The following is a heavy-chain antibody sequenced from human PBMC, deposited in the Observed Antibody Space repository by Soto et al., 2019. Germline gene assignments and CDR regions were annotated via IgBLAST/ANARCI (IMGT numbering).Heavy chain of an antibody. CDR1: GYTFTSDG. CDR3: ARGDNGNYYFDY. CDR2: ISAYNGNT. D-gene: IGHD1-7*01. Sequence: ASLKLSCKASGYTFTSDGISRVRQANGQGLEWMGWISAYNGNTNNAQRLQGRVTMTTDTSTSTAYMELRSLRSDDTAVYYWARGDNGNYYFDYWGQGTLVTVSS. J-gene: IGHJ4*02. V-gene: IGHV1-18*01.